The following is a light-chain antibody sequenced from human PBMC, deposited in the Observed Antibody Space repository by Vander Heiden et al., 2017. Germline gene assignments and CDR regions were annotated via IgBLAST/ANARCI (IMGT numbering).Light chain of an antibody. CDR3: QQYNNWPRWT. J-gene: IGKJ1*01. V-gene: IGKV3-15*01. CDR1: QSVSSN. Sequence: IVMTQSPLTLSVSPGQRPTLSSRTSQSVSSNLACYQQKPGQAPRLLIYGAATRATGSPARFSGSGSGTEFTPTISSRQPEDFAVYYCQQYNNWPRWTFGQGTKVEIK. CDR2: GAA.